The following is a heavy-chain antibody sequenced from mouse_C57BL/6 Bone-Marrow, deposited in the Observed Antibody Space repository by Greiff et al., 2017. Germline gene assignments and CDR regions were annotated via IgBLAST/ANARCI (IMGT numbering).Heavy chain of an antibody. J-gene: IGHJ1*03. V-gene: IGHV1-64*01. D-gene: IGHD1-1*02. Sequence: QVQLQQPGAELVKPGASVKLSCKASGYTFTSYWMHWVKQRPGQGLEWIGMIHPNSGSTNYNEKFKSKATLTVDKSSSAAYMQLSSLTSEDSAVYYCARWWTWYFDVWGTGTTVTVSS. CDR3: ARWWTWYFDV. CDR1: GYTFTSYW. CDR2: IHPNSGST.